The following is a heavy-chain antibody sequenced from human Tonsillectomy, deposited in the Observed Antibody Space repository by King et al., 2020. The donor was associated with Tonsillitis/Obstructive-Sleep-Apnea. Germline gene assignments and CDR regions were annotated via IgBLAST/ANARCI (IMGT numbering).Heavy chain of an antibody. D-gene: IGHD3-16*01. V-gene: IGHV3-73*01. CDR3: SGLSDTYDSAFDV. CDR1: VFTFSGSA. J-gene: IGHJ3*01. Sequence: VQLVESGGGLVQPGGSLKLSCAASVFTFSGSAMHWVRQVSGKGLEWGGRIRSKGNSYSTAYIAAVKGRFTISRDDSKNTAYLQKNGLKTEDTAVDYCSGLSDTYDSAFDVWGQGTIVTVSS. CDR2: IRSKGNSYST.